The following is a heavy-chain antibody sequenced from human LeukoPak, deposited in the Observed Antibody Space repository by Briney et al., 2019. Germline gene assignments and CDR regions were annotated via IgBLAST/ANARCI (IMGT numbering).Heavy chain of an antibody. CDR3: ARIGSSWYDY. V-gene: IGHV1-2*02. J-gene: IGHJ4*02. Sequence: ASVKVSCKASGYTFTGYYMHWVRQAPGQGLEWMGWINPNSGGTNYAQKFQGRVTMTTDTSTSTAYMELRSLRSDDTAVYYCARIGSSWYDYWGQGTLVTVFS. CDR2: INPNSGGT. CDR1: GYTFTGYY. D-gene: IGHD6-13*01.